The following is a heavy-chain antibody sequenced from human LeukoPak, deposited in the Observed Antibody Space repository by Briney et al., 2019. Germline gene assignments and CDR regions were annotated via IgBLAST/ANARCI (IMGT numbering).Heavy chain of an antibody. V-gene: IGHV3-23*01. D-gene: IGHD3-22*01. Sequence: QPGGSLRLSCAASGFTFSNFAMTWVRQAPGKGLEWVSTISGLGGSTFYADSVKGRSTISRDNSKSTLSLQMNSLRDDDTAVYYCAKSAGYYYDNNGDLRYFDYWGQGTLVTVSS. J-gene: IGHJ4*02. CDR1: GFTFSNFA. CDR3: AKSAGYYYDNNGDLRYFDY. CDR2: ISGLGGST.